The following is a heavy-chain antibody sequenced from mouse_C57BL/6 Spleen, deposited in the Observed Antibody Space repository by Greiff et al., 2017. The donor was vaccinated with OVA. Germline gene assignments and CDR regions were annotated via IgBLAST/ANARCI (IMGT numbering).Heavy chain of an antibody. J-gene: IGHJ3*01. CDR3: ARSGDCYGSSGWFAY. CDR1: GYTFTDYN. D-gene: IGHD1-1*01. Sequence: VQLQQSGPELVKPGASVKMSCKASGYTFTDYNMHWVKQSHGKSLEWIGYINPNNGGTSYNQKFKGKATLTVNKSSSTAYMGLRSLTSEDSAVYYCARSGDCYGSSGWFAYWGQGTLVTVSA. CDR2: INPNNGGT. V-gene: IGHV1-22*01.